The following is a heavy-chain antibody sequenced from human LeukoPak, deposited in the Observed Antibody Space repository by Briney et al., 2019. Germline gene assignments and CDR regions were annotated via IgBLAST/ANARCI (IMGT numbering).Heavy chain of an antibody. Sequence: PSETLSLTCAVSGESSSGYYWSWLRQPPGKGLEWIGYIYYSGSTNYNPSLKSRVTISVDTSKNQFSLKLSSVTAADTAVYYCARGLAAAGTSYFDYWGQGNLATVSS. CDR3: ARGLAAAGTSYFDY. CDR1: GESSSGYY. CDR2: IYYSGST. D-gene: IGHD6-13*01. J-gene: IGHJ4*02. V-gene: IGHV4-59*01.